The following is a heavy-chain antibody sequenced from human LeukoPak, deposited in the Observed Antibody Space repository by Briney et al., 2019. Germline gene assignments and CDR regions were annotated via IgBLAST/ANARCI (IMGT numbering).Heavy chain of an antibody. D-gene: IGHD6-13*01. CDR3: ARHSWQQLGSLRY. Sequence: SETLSLTCAVYGGSFSGYYWSWIRQPPGKGLEWIGSIYYSGSTYYNPSLKSRVTISVDTSKNQFSLKLSSVTAADTAVYYCARHSWQQLGSLRYWGQGTLVTVSS. V-gene: IGHV4-34*01. J-gene: IGHJ4*02. CDR1: GGSFSGYY. CDR2: IYYSGST.